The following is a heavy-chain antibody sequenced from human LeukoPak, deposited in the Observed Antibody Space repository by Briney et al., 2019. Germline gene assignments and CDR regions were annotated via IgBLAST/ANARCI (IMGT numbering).Heavy chain of an antibody. CDR1: GYTFTSYG. J-gene: IGHJ6*04. Sequence: ASVKVSCKASGYTFTSYGISWVRQAPGQGLEWMGWISAYNGNTNYAQKLQGRVTMTTDTSTSTAYMELRSLRSDDTAVYYCARPMVRPLYYYGLDVWGKGTTVTVSS. D-gene: IGHD3-10*01. V-gene: IGHV1-18*04. CDR2: ISAYNGNT. CDR3: ARPMVRPLYYYGLDV.